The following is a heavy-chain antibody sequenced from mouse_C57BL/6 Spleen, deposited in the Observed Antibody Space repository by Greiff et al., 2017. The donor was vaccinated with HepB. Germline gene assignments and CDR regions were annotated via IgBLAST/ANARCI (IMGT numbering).Heavy chain of an antibody. V-gene: IGHV14-4*01. D-gene: IGHD1-1*01. CDR2: IDPENGDT. J-gene: IGHJ2*01. Sequence: VQLQQSGAELVRPGASVKLSCTASGFNIKDDYMHWVKQRPEQGLEWIGWIDPENGDTEYASKFQGKATITADTSSSTAYLQLSSLTSEDTAVYYCTTYYGSSYVSFDYWGQGTTLTVSS. CDR3: TTYYGSSYVSFDY. CDR1: GFNIKDDY.